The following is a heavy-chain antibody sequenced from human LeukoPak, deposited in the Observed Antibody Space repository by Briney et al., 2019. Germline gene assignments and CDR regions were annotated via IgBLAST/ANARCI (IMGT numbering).Heavy chain of an antibody. CDR1: GGSFSGYY. CDR2: INHSGST. J-gene: IGHJ6*02. CDR3: ARGYGSHMDV. Sequence: SETLSLTCAVYGGSFSGYYWSWIRQPPGKGLEWIGEINHSGSTNYNPSLKSRVTISVDMSKNQFSLKLSSVTAADTAVYYCARGYGSHMDVWGQGTTVTVSS. D-gene: IGHD3-10*01. V-gene: IGHV4-34*01.